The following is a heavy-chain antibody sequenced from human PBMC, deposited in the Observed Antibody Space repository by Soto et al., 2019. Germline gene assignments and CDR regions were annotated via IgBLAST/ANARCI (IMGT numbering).Heavy chain of an antibody. CDR1: GIAVNNNY. V-gene: IGHV3-53*01. Sequence: EVQLVESGGGLIQPGGSLRLSCAPSGIAVNNNYMSWVRQAPGKGLEWVSIIYSGGSTYYADSVKGRFTISRNNSRNTLYLQMNSLRAEDTAVYYCARGWMDAFDMWGQGTMVTVSS. CDR3: ARGWMDAFDM. CDR2: IYSGGST. J-gene: IGHJ3*02. D-gene: IGHD2-2*03.